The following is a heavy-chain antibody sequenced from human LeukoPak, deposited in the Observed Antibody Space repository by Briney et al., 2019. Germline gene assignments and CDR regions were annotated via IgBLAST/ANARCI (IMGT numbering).Heavy chain of an antibody. CDR1: GVSISSDNYY. D-gene: IGHD1-7*01. V-gene: IGHV4-31*03. Sequence: PSETLSLTCTVSGVSISSDNYYWSWIRQHPGKGLEWIGYIYYSGNTYYNPSLESRVTISIDTSKNHFSLKLSSMTAADTAVYYCARDTGTYYFAYWGQGTLVTVSS. CDR3: ARDTGTYYFAY. J-gene: IGHJ4*02. CDR2: IYYSGNT.